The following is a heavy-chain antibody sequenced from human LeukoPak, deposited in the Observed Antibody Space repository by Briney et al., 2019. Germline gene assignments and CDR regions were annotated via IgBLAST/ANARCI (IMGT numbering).Heavy chain of an antibody. CDR2: ISGSGGST. Sequence: PGGSLRLSCAASGFTFSSYALSWVRQAPGKGLEWVSAISGSGGSTYYADSVKVRFTISRDNSKNTLYLQMNSLRAEDTAVYYCAKRTRYYFDYWGQGALVTVSS. V-gene: IGHV3-23*01. CDR1: GFTFSSYA. J-gene: IGHJ4*02. CDR3: AKRTRYYFDY. D-gene: IGHD1-7*01.